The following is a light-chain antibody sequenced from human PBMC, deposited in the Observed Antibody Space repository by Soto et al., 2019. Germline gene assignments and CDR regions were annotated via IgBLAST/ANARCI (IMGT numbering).Light chain of an antibody. J-gene: IGLJ2*01. CDR1: ALPKKY. V-gene: IGLV3-10*01. Sequence: SYELTQPPSVSVSPGQTARITCSGEALPKKYVYWYQQKSGQAPVLVIYEDRKRPSGIPARFSGSSSGTMATLTISGAQVEDEADYYCYSTDSSGNHRVFGGGTKLTVL. CDR3: YSTDSSGNHRV. CDR2: EDR.